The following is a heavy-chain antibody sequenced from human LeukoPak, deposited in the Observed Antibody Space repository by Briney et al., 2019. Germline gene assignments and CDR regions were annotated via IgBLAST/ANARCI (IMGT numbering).Heavy chain of an antibody. CDR1: GYSISTGYY. CDR3: ARARYYYYYYMDV. Sequence: SETLSLTCTVSGYSISTGYYWGWIRQPPGKGLEWIGSIYHSGTTYYNPSLKSRVTISVDTSKNQFSLKLSSVTAADTAVYYCARARYYYYYYMDVWGKGTTVTISS. J-gene: IGHJ6*03. V-gene: IGHV4-38-2*02. CDR2: IYHSGTT.